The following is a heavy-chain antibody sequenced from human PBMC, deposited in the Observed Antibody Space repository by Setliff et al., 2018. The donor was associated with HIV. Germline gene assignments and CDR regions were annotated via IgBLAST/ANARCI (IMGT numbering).Heavy chain of an antibody. CDR2: IDPDRGDT. V-gene: IGHV1-69-2*01. D-gene: IGHD3-16*01. CDR3: AWGTQRPIDS. Sequence: AASVKVSCKVSGYTFPDYYMQWVRQAPGKGLEWMGLIDPDRGDTVYAEKFQGRVTITADRSIDIAYMKLSSLTSEDTAMYFCAWGTQRPIDSWGQGTQVT. J-gene: IGHJ4*02. CDR1: GYTFPDYY.